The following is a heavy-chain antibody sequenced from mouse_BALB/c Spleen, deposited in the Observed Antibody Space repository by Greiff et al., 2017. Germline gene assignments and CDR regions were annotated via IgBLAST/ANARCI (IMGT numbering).Heavy chain of an antibody. J-gene: IGHJ4*01. V-gene: IGHV5-6-3*01. CDR3: ARDLTMITTGAMDY. CDR1: GFTFSSYG. Sequence: EVKLMESGGGLVQPGGSLKLSCAASGFTFSSYGMSWVRQTPDKRLELVATINSNGGSTYYPDSVKGRFTISRDNAKNTLYLQMRSLKSEDTAMYYCARDLTMITTGAMDYWGQGTSVTVSS. CDR2: INSNGGST. D-gene: IGHD2-4*01.